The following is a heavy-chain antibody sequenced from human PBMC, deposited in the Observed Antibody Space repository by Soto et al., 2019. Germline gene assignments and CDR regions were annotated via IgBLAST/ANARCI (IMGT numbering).Heavy chain of an antibody. CDR3: ARGERTYYDFWSGYYTGPYYGMDV. D-gene: IGHD3-3*01. J-gene: IGHJ6*02. CDR2: MNPNSGNT. V-gene: IGHV1-8*01. Sequence: ASVKVSCKDSGYTFTSYYINWVRQATGQGLECMGWMNPNSGNTGYAQKFQGRVTMTRNTSISTAYMELSSLRSEDTAVYYCARGERTYYDFWSGYYTGPYYGMDVWGQGTTVTVSS. CDR1: GYTFTSYY.